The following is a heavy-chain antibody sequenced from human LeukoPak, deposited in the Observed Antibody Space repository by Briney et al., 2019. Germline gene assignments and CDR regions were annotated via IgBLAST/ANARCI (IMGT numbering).Heavy chain of an antibody. D-gene: IGHD4-17*01. V-gene: IGHV3-23*01. CDR2: ISGSDGST. CDR1: GFTFSSYA. Sequence: GGSLRLSCAASGFTFSSYAMSWVRQAPGKGLEWVSVISGSDGSTYYADSVKGRFTISRDNSKNTLYLQMNSLRAEDTAVYYCAKDLYGDYIIDYWGQGTLVTVPS. CDR3: AKDLYGDYIIDY. J-gene: IGHJ4*02.